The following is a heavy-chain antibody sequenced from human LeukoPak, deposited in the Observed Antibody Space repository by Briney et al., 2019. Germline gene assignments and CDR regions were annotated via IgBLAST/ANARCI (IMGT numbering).Heavy chain of an antibody. D-gene: IGHD3-22*01. CDR3: AKDYDSSGYYLYYFDY. Sequence: GGSLRLSCAASGSTFSRYAMHWVRQAPGKGLEWVSGISWNSGSIGYADSVKGRFTISRDNAKNSLYLQMNSLRAEDTALYYCAKDYDSSGYYLYYFDYWGQGTLVTVSS. V-gene: IGHV3-9*01. J-gene: IGHJ4*02. CDR1: GSTFSRYA. CDR2: ISWNSGSI.